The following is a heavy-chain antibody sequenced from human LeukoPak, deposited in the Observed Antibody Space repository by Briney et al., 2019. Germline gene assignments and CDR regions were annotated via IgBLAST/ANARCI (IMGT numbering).Heavy chain of an antibody. CDR2: IYYSGST. CDR1: GGSVSSGSYY. D-gene: IGHD2-8*01. CDR3: ARSPRVYCTNGVCLPWFDP. J-gene: IGHJ5*02. Sequence: SETLSLTCNVSGGSVSSGSYYWSWIRQPPGKGLEWIGYIYYSGSTNYNPSLKSRVTISVDTSKNQFSLKRSSVTAADTAVYYCARSPRVYCTNGVCLPWFDPWGQGTLVTVSS. V-gene: IGHV4-61*01.